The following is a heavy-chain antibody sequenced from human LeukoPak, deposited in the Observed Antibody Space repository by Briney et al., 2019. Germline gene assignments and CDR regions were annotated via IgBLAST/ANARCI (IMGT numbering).Heavy chain of an antibody. D-gene: IGHD5-12*01. CDR1: GGSISSDSYS. CDR2: IYHSGVT. V-gene: IGHV4-30-2*01. Sequence: PSQTLSLTCAVSGGSISSDSYSWSWIRQPPGKGLEWIGYIYHSGVTYYSPSIKSRVTISVDRSKNQFSLKLNSVTAADTAVYYCARGGYSGYGEFDYWGQGTLVTVSS. CDR3: ARGGYSGYGEFDY. J-gene: IGHJ4*02.